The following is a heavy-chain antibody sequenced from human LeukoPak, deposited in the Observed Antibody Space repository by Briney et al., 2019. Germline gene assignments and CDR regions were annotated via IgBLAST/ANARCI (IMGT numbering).Heavy chain of an antibody. D-gene: IGHD6-19*01. V-gene: IGHV1-2*02. CDR2: INPNSGGT. CDR1: GYTFTGYY. CDR3: VFLDTGWYSDGFDM. J-gene: IGHJ3*02. Sequence: ASVKVSCKASGYTFTGYYMHWVRQAPGQGLEWMGWINPNSGGTNYAQKFQGRVTMTRDTSISTAYMELSRLRSDDTAVYYCVFLDTGWYSDGFDMWGQGTMVTVSS.